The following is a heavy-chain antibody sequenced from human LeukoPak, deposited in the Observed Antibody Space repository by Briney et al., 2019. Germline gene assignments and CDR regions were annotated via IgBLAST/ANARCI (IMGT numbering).Heavy chain of an antibody. CDR3: VRVKGGWLGEKAYDY. CDR1: GFTFSDYY. D-gene: IGHD5-24*01. Sequence: GGSLRLSCGASGFTFSDYYMSWIRQTPGRGLEWLAYISTSASSIDYADSVKGRFTVSRDNGKNSLFLQMNSLRAEDTAIYYCVRVKGGWLGEKAYDYLGQGTLVTVSP. CDR2: ISTSASSI. V-gene: IGHV3-11*01. J-gene: IGHJ4*02.